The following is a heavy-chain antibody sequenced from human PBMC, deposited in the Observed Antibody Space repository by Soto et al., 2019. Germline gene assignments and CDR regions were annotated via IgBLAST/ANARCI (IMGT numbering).Heavy chain of an antibody. CDR1: GGSINNYY. D-gene: IGHD2-21*01. V-gene: IGHV2-70*11. J-gene: IGHJ6*02. Sequence: TLSLTCTVSGGSINNYYWSWIRQPPGKALEWLARIDWDDDKYYSTSLKTRLTISKDTSKNQVVLTMTNMDPVDTATYYCARDSVALYYYYYGMDVWGQGTTVTVSS. CDR2: IDWDDDK. CDR3: ARDSVALYYYYYGMDV.